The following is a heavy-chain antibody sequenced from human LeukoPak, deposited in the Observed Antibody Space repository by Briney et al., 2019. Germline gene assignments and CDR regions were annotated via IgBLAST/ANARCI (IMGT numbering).Heavy chain of an antibody. CDR3: ARGYSSSWFPFDY. D-gene: IGHD6-13*01. V-gene: IGHV3-33*01. CDR1: GFTFSSYG. CDR2: IWYDGSNK. J-gene: IGHJ4*02. Sequence: GGSLRLSCAASGFTFSSYGMHWVRQAPGKGLEWVAVIWYDGSNKYYADSVKGRFTISRDNSKNTLYPQMNSLRAEDTAVYYCARGYSSSWFPFDYWGQGTLVTVSS.